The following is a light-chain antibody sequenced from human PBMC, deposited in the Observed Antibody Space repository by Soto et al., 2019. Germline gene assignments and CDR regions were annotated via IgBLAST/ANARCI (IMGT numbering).Light chain of an antibody. CDR2: EVT. Sequence: QSALTQPASVSGSLGQSITISCTGTSSDIGTYNYVSWYQQLPGKAPKLMIYEVTNRPSGVSNRFSGSKSGNTASLTISGLQAEDEADYYCSSYTSISTYVFGTGTKLTVL. V-gene: IGLV2-14*01. J-gene: IGLJ1*01. CDR3: SSYTSISTYV. CDR1: SSDIGTYNY.